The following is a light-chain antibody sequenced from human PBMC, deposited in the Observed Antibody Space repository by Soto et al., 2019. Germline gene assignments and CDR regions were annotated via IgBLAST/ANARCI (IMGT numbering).Light chain of an antibody. CDR2: GNN. CDR3: QSYDSRLSGFVA. V-gene: IGLV1-40*01. CDR1: SSNIGAGYD. J-gene: IGLJ2*01. Sequence: QSVLTQPPSVSGAPGQRLTISCTGTSSNIGAGYDVHWYQQLPGAAPKLLIYGNNHRPSGVPDRFSGSKSGTSASLAITGLQAEDEADYYCQSYDSRLSGFVAFGGGTKLTVL.